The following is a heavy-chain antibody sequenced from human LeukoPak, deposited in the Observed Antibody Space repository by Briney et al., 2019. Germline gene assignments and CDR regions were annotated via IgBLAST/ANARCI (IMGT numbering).Heavy chain of an antibody. D-gene: IGHD6-19*01. Sequence: SETLSLTCTVSGGSISSGDYYWSWIRQPPGKGLEWIGYIYYSGSTYYNPSLKSRVTISVDTSKNQFSLKLSSVTAADTAVYYCARPTAPSSGWPRYGAGVPFDPWGQGTLVTASS. J-gene: IGHJ5*02. V-gene: IGHV4-30-4*01. CDR2: IYYSGST. CDR3: ARPTAPSSGWPRYGAGVPFDP. CDR1: GGSISSGDYY.